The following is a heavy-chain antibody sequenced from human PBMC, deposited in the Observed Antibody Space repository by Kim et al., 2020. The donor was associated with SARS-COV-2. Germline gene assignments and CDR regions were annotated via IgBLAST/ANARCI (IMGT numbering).Heavy chain of an antibody. J-gene: IGHJ4*02. Sequence: HHPSLTSRFTLAVDTSKNQFALNLSSVPAADTAVYYCARWGTGTTGVDYWGQGTLVTVSS. V-gene: IGHV4-59*01. CDR3: ARWGTGTTGVDY. D-gene: IGHD1-1*01.